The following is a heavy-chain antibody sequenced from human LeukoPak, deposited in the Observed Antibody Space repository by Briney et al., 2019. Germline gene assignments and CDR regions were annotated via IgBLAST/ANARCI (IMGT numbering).Heavy chain of an antibody. CDR2: IYYSGST. J-gene: IGHJ5*02. CDR1: GGSISSGGYS. D-gene: IGHD6-13*01. Sequence: SETLSLTCAVSGGSISSGGYSWSWIRQPPGKGLEWIGYIYYSGSTNYNPSLKSRVTISVDTSKNQFSLKLSSVTAADTAVYYCARHSGLSSSWTDWFDPWGQGTLVTVSS. CDR3: ARHSGLSSSWTDWFDP. V-gene: IGHV4-61*08.